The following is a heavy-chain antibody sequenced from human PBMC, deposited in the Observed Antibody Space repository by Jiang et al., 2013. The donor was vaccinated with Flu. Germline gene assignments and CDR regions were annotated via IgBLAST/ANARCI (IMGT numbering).Heavy chain of an antibody. J-gene: IGHJ3*02. CDR2: INPSGGST. Sequence: CKASGYTFTSYYMHWVRQAPGQGLEWMGIINPSGGSTSYAQKFQGRVTMTRDTSTSTVYMELSSLRSEDTAVYYCAREIGVVEAHSDAFDIWGQGTMVTVSS. CDR3: AREIGVVEAHSDAFDI. V-gene: IGHV1-46*01. D-gene: IGHD2-15*01. CDR1: GYTFTSYY.